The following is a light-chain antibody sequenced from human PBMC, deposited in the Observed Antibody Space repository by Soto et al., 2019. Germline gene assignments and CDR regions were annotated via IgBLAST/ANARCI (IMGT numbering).Light chain of an antibody. CDR2: GAS. V-gene: IGKV3-20*01. Sequence: ELVLTQSPGTLSLSPGERATLSCRASQSVSSSYLAWSQQKPGQAPRVLIFGASSRATGVPDRFSGSGSGTDFTLTISRLEPEDFAVYYCHQYGGSQFTFGPGTTVDIK. CDR3: HQYGGSQFT. CDR1: QSVSSSY. J-gene: IGKJ3*01.